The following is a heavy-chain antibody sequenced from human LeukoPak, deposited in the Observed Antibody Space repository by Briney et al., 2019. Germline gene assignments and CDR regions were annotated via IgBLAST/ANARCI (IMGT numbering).Heavy chain of an antibody. CDR3: ARGDSVVGLGY. Sequence: SETLSLTCTVSGGSISSSSDYWSRIRQPPGKGLEWIGEITHRGSTKYNASLKSRVTISVDTSKNQFSLKLSSVTAADTAVYYCARGDSVVGLGYWGQGTLVTVSS. D-gene: IGHD2-15*01. J-gene: IGHJ4*02. V-gene: IGHV4-39*07. CDR2: ITHRGST. CDR1: GGSISSSSDY.